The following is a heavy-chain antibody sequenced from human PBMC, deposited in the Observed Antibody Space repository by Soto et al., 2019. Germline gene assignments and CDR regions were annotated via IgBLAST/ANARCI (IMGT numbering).Heavy chain of an antibody. V-gene: IGHV4-39*01. Sequence: SLTCTVSGGSISSSSYYWGWLRQPPGQGLEGIGSIYYSGSTYYNPSLKSRVTISVDTSKNQFSLKLSSVTAADTAVYYCARDRAQGSSSWGFDYWGQGTLVTVSS. CDR2: IYYSGST. CDR3: ARDRAQGSSSWGFDY. CDR1: GGSISSSSYY. J-gene: IGHJ4*02. D-gene: IGHD6-6*01.